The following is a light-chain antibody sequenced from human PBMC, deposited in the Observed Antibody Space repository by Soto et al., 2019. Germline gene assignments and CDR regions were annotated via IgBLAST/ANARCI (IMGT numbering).Light chain of an antibody. Sequence: SVLTQPASVSGSPGQSITISCTGTSSDFGSFKYVSWYQQHPGKAPKLMIHDVSNRPSGVSSRFSGSKSGNTASLTISGLQADDEADYYCSSYTTSSTYVFGTGTKVTVL. CDR1: SSDFGSFKY. CDR3: SSYTTSSTYV. J-gene: IGLJ1*01. CDR2: DVS. V-gene: IGLV2-14*01.